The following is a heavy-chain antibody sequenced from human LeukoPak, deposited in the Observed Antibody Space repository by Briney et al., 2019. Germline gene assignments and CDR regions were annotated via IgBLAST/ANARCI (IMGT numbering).Heavy chain of an antibody. CDR2: IKSKTDGGTT. CDR1: GFTFSNAW. Sequence: GGSLRLSCAASGFTFSNAWMNWVRQAPGKGLEWVGRIKSKTDGGTTDYAAPVKGRFTISRDDSKNTLCLQMNSLKTEDTAVYYCTTDWPTYYYDSSGYPFFDYWGQGTLVTVSS. V-gene: IGHV3-15*07. CDR3: TTDWPTYYYDSSGYPFFDY. J-gene: IGHJ4*02. D-gene: IGHD3-22*01.